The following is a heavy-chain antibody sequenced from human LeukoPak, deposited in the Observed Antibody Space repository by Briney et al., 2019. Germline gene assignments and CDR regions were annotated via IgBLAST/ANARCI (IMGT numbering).Heavy chain of an antibody. CDR3: AKGIFEYSDVDAFDI. Sequence: PGGSLRLSCAASGFTFSSYAMSWVRQAPGKGLEWVSAISGSGGSTHYADSVKGGFTISRDNSKTTLYLQMNSLRAEDTAVYYCAKGIFEYSDVDAFDIWGQGTMVTVSS. CDR1: GFTFSSYA. CDR2: ISGSGGST. V-gene: IGHV3-23*01. J-gene: IGHJ3*02. D-gene: IGHD1-26*01.